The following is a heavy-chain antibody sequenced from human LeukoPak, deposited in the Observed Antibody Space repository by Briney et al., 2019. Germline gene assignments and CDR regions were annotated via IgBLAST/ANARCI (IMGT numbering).Heavy chain of an antibody. D-gene: IGHD2-2*01. V-gene: IGHV3-23*01. J-gene: IGHJ4*02. Sequence: GGSLRLSCAASGFTFSSYAMTWVRQARGKGLEWVSALSGSGASTYYADSVKGRFTISRDNSKNTLYLQMNSLRAEDTAIYYCAKDIVVVPASTALWDYWGQGTLVTVSS. CDR1: GFTFSSYA. CDR2: LSGSGAST. CDR3: AKDIVVVPASTALWDY.